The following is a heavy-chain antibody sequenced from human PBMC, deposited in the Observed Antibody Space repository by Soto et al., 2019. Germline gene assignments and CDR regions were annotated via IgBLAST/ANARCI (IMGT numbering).Heavy chain of an antibody. V-gene: IGHV4-39*01. CDR2: IYYSGST. D-gene: IGHD1-1*01. J-gene: IGHJ4*02. CDR3: ARHSRTARLIGY. CDR1: GGSISSSSYC. Sequence: SETLSLTSHVSGGSISSSSYCWGWIRQPPGKGLEWIGSIYYSGSTYYNPSLKSRVTISVDTSKNQFSLKLSSVTAADTAVYYCARHSRTARLIGYWGQGTLVTVSS.